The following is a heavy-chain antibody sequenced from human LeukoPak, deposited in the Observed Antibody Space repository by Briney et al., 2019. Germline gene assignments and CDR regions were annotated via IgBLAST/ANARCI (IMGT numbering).Heavy chain of an antibody. CDR2: ISSSGSTI. CDR3: AKDLHYGSADY. V-gene: IGHV3-48*03. J-gene: IGHJ4*02. Sequence: GGSLRLSCAASGFTFSSYEMNWVRQAPGKGLEWVSYISSSGSTIYYADSVKGRFTISRDNAKNALYLQMNSLRAEDTAVYYCAKDLHYGSADYWGQRTLVTVSS. D-gene: IGHD3-10*01. CDR1: GFTFSSYE.